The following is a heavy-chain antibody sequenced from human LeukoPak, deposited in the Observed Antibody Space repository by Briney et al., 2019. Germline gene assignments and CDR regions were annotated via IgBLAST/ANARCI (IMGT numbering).Heavy chain of an antibody. D-gene: IGHD6-6*01. V-gene: IGHV3-74*01. CDR1: GFTFSSYA. CDR3: ARDEYSSSHADY. J-gene: IGHJ4*02. CDR2: ISRDGGST. Sequence: GGSLRLSCAASGFTFSSYAMHWVRQVPGKGLVRVSRISRDGGSTSYAESVRGRFTISRDNAKNTLYLQMNSLRAEDTAVYYCARDEYSSSHADYWGQGTLVTVSS.